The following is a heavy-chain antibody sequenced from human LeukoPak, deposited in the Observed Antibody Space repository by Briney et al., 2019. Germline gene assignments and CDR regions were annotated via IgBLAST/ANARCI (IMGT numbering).Heavy chain of an antibody. V-gene: IGHV3-49*04. CDR1: GFTFGDYA. CDR3: TRDPYGSGSYYTADYDY. J-gene: IGHJ4*02. CDR2: IRSKAYGGTT. Sequence: GGSLRLSCTASGFTFGDYAMSWVRQAPGKGLEWVGFIRSKAYGGTTEYAASVKGRFTISRDDSKSIAYLQMNSLKTEDTAVYYCTRDPYGSGSYYTADYDYWGQGTLVTVSS. D-gene: IGHD3-10*01.